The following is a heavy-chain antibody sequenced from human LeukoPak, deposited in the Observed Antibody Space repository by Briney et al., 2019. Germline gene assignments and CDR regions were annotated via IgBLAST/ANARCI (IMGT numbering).Heavy chain of an antibody. J-gene: IGHJ4*02. CDR3: ARVGDILTGYPYYFDY. D-gene: IGHD3-9*01. CDR1: GYTFTSYG. V-gene: IGHV1-18*01. Sequence: ASVKVSCKSSGYTFTSYGISWVRQAPGQGLEWMGWINFYNGNIDYAQKLQGRVTMTTDTSTSTAYMELRSLRSDDTAVYHCARVGDILTGYPYYFDYWGQGTLITVSS. CDR2: INFYNGNI.